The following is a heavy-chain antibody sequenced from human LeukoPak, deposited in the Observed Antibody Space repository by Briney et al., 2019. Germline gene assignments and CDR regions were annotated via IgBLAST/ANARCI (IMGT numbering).Heavy chain of an antibody. Sequence: GGSLRLSCAASGFTFSNYAMHWVRQAPGKGLEWVAVISDDGSNKYYGDSVKGRFTISRDNSKNTVYLQMNSLRAEDTAVYYCAKDRYSSGWYSGFDYWGQGTLVTVSS. V-gene: IGHV3-30*18. CDR2: ISDDGSNK. CDR3: AKDRYSSGWYSGFDY. D-gene: IGHD6-19*01. CDR1: GFTFSNYA. J-gene: IGHJ4*02.